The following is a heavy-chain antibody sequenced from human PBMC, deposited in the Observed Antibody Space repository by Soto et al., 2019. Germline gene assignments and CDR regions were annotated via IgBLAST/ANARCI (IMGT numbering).Heavy chain of an antibody. V-gene: IGHV3-74*01. D-gene: IGHD2-8*01. CDR1: GFTFSSYW. Sequence: EVQLVESGGGLVQPGGSLRLSCAASGFTFSSYWMHWVRQAPGKGLVWVSRINSDGSSTSYAVSVKGRFTISRDNAKNALYLQMNSLRAEDTAVYYCARAQDTSMLYTFDHWGQGTLVTVSS. J-gene: IGHJ4*02. CDR2: INSDGSST. CDR3: ARAQDTSMLYTFDH.